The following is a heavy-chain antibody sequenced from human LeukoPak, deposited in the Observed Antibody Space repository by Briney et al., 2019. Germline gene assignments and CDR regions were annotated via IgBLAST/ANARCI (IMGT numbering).Heavy chain of an antibody. V-gene: IGHV3-15*01. J-gene: IGHJ4*02. CDR3: TVRSSI. CDR1: GITFSDYW. D-gene: IGHD3-3*02. Sequence: GGSLRLSCVASGITFSDYWMSWVRQAPGKGLEWVSRIKSKGDGETIDYNTPVKGRFTISRDDSKNTLYLQMNSLKDEDTAMYYCTVRSSIWSQGTLVTVSS. CDR2: IKSKGDGETI.